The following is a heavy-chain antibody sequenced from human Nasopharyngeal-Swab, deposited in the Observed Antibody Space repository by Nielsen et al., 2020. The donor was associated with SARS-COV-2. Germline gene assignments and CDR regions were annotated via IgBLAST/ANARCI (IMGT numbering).Heavy chain of an antibody. Sequence: LSLTCAASGFTFSSYAMSWVRQAPGKGLEWVSAISGSGGSTYYADSVKGRFTISRDNSKNTLYLQMNSLRAEDTAVYYCAKDLVSGIAAHGEYFQHWGQGTLVTVSP. CDR2: ISGSGGST. CDR3: AKDLVSGIAAHGEYFQH. V-gene: IGHV3-23*01. D-gene: IGHD6-13*01. J-gene: IGHJ1*01. CDR1: GFTFSSYA.